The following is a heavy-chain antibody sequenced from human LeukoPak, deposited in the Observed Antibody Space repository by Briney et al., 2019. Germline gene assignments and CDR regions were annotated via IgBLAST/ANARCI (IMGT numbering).Heavy chain of an antibody. CDR1: GYIFTGYY. V-gene: IGHV1-46*01. D-gene: IGHD1-26*01. J-gene: IGHJ4*02. Sequence: ASVKVSCKASGYIFTGYYIHWVRQAPGQGLEWMGMVNPNGGGTNYAQKFHGRVSMIRDTPTSTVYMDLSSLTSEDTAVYYCAREPPGATRGFDYWGQGTLVTVSS. CDR3: AREPPGATRGFDY. CDR2: VNPNGGGT.